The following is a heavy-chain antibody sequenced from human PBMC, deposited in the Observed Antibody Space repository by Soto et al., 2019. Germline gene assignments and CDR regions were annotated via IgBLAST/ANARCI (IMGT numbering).Heavy chain of an antibody. J-gene: IGHJ4*02. CDR2: VYYRGRS. Sequence: SETLSLTCTVSGGSVTNSSYYWGCIRQSPGKGLEWIGSVYYRGRSYSKSSVKSRVTISVDTSKSRFSLSLNSVTASDTAVYFCVSQRTTVPTQAYFDYWGPGALVTVS. V-gene: IGHV4-39*01. D-gene: IGHD4-17*01. CDR3: VSQRTTVPTQAYFDY. CDR1: GGSVTNSSYY.